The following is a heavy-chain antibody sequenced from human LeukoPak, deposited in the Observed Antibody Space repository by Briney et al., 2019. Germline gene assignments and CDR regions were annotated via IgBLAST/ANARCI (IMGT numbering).Heavy chain of an antibody. CDR1: GFTLSNYW. Sequence: GGSLRLSCAASGFTLSNYWMHWVRQAPGKGLVWVSRIKSDGSWTNYADSVKGRFTISRDNAKRTLYLQMNSLRAKDTAVYYCVRDGDGYNFDYWGQGTLVTVSS. D-gene: IGHD5-24*01. CDR3: VRDGDGYNFDY. CDR2: IKSDGSWT. V-gene: IGHV3-74*01. J-gene: IGHJ4*02.